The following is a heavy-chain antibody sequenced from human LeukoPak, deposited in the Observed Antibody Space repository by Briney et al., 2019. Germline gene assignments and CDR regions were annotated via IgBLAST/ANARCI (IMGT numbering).Heavy chain of an antibody. D-gene: IGHD2-15*01. V-gene: IGHV4-39*01. J-gene: IGHJ4*02. CDR1: GGSISSSNYY. Sequence: SETLSLTCTVSGGSISSSNYYWGWIRQPPGKGLEWIGSIYYSGSTYYNPSLKSRVTVSVDTSKNQFSLKLSSVTAADTAVYYCARQRGYCSGGSCYGKFDYWGQGTLVTVSS. CDR3: ARQRGYCSGGSCYGKFDY. CDR2: IYYSGST.